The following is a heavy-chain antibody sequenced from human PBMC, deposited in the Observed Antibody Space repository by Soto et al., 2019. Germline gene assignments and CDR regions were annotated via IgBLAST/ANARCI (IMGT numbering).Heavy chain of an antibody. V-gene: IGHV4-4*07. CDR1: GDSTSTYS. Sequence: QVQLQESGPGLVKPSETLSLTCTFSGDSTSTYSWNCIQQPAGKGLEWIGRIYTTGSSNYNPSLESRISISVDTSKNQFFLKLSSVTAADTAVYYCEGAAYNYGPFDSWGQGTLVTVSS. D-gene: IGHD5-18*01. CDR2: IYTTGSS. CDR3: EGAAYNYGPFDS. J-gene: IGHJ4*02.